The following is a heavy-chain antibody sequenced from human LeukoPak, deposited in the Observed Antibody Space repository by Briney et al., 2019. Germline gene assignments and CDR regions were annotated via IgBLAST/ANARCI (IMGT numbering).Heavy chain of an antibody. CDR1: GGSISSSNW. D-gene: IGHD3-10*01. V-gene: IGHV4-4*02. CDR2: IYHSGST. Sequence: SETLSLTCAVSGGSISSSNWWNWVRQPPGKGLEWIGEIYHSGSTNYNPSLKSRVTISVDKSKNQFSLKLSSVTAADTAVYYCARHKILRGSFDYWGQGTLVTVSS. CDR3: ARHKILRGSFDY. J-gene: IGHJ4*02.